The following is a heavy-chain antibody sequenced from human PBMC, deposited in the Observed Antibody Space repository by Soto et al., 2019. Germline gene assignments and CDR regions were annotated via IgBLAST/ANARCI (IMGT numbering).Heavy chain of an antibody. V-gene: IGHV3-23*01. CDR3: AKDLWNQWLVDEDY. CDR1: GFTFSSYA. J-gene: IGHJ4*02. D-gene: IGHD6-19*01. Sequence: EVQLLESGGGLVQPGGSLRLSCAASGFTFSSYAMSWVRQAPGKGLEWVSAISGSGGSTHYADSVKGRFTISRDNSKNTLYLQMNSLRAEDTAVYYCAKDLWNQWLVDEDYWGQGTLVTVSS. CDR2: ISGSGGST.